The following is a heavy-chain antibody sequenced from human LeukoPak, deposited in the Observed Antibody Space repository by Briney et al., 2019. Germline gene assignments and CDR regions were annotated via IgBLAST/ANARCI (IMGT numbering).Heavy chain of an antibody. D-gene: IGHD4-17*01. V-gene: IGHV1-8*02. J-gene: IGHJ6*03. Sequence: GASVKVSCKASGYTFIGYYMHWVRQAPGQGLEWMGWMNPNSGNTGYAQKFQGRVTMTRNTSISTAYMELSSLRSEDTAVYYCARGRGDYYYMDVLGKGTTVTISS. CDR1: GYTFIGYY. CDR3: ARGRGDYYYMDV. CDR2: MNPNSGNT.